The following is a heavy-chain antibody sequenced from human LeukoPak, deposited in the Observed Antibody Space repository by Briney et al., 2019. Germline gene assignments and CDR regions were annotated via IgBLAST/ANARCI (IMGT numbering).Heavy chain of an antibody. Sequence: PGGFLRLSCAASGFTFSSYAMSWVRQAPGKGLEWVSAISGSGGSTYYADSVKGRFTISRDNSKNTLYLQMNSLRAEDTAVYYCASSKWELLPLRPGSLDYWGQGTLVTVSS. D-gene: IGHD1-26*01. CDR3: ASSKWELLPLRPGSLDY. CDR2: ISGSGGST. J-gene: IGHJ4*02. CDR1: GFTFSSYA. V-gene: IGHV3-23*01.